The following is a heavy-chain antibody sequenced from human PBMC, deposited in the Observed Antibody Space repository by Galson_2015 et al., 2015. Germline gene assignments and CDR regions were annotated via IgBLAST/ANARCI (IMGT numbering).Heavy chain of an antibody. CDR1: GYIFINYG. CDR2: ISGISGNT. J-gene: IGHJ4*02. CDR3: ARDLGDDYVPLFDY. V-gene: IGHV1-18*04. Sequence: QSGAEVKKPGASVKVSCKASGYIFINYGVSWVRQAPGQGPEWMGWISGISGNTHYAQKLQGRVTMTRDTSTSTAYMELRSLRSDDTAMYYCARDLGDDYVPLFDYWGQGTLVTVSS. D-gene: IGHD3-16*01.